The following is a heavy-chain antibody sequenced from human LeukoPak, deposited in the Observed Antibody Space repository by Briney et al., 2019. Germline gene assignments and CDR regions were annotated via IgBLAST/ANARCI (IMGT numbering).Heavy chain of an antibody. CDR3: ARPSIDAFDI. J-gene: IGHJ3*02. V-gene: IGHV3-11*01. CDR2: ISSSGSTT. Sequence: PGGSLRLSCAASGFTFSDHYMSWIRQAPGKGLEWVSYISSSGSTTYYADSVKGRFTISRDNAKNSLYLQMNSLRAEDTAVYYCARPSIDAFDIWGQGTMVTVSS. CDR1: GFTFSDHY.